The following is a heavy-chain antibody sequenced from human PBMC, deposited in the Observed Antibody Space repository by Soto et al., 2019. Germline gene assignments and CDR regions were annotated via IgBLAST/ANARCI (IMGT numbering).Heavy chain of an antibody. J-gene: IGHJ6*02. CDR1: GGTFSSYA. V-gene: IGHV1-69*13. CDR3: ATDCGGDCYREYYGMDV. CDR2: IIPIFGTA. D-gene: IGHD2-21*02. Sequence: SVKVSCKASGGTFSSYAISWVRQAPGQGLEWMGGIIPIFGTASYAQKFQGRVTITADESTSTAYMELSSLRSEDTAVYYCATDCGGDCYREYYGMDVWGQGTTVTVSS.